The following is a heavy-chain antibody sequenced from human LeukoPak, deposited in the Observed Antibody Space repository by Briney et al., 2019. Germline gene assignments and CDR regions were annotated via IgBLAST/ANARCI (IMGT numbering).Heavy chain of an antibody. D-gene: IGHD5-18*01. Sequence: GGSLRLSYAAPGFTFSSYGMHWVRQAPGKGLEWVAVIWYDGSNKYYADSVKGRFTISRDNSKNTLYLQMNSLRAEDTAVYYCAKDSRLQLWDYFDYWGQGTLVTVSS. V-gene: IGHV3-33*06. J-gene: IGHJ4*02. CDR1: GFTFSSYG. CDR3: AKDSRLQLWDYFDY. CDR2: IWYDGSNK.